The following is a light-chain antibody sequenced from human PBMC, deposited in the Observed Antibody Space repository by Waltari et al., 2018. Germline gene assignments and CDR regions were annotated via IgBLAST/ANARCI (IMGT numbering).Light chain of an antibody. J-gene: IGKJ2*01. CDR1: QSLVYSDGQTY. CDR3: MQGVQTPYT. Sequence: DIVMTQTPLSLSVTPGQPASISCKSSQSLVYSDGQTYLYWYLQKPGQSPQLLMYRVSSRFSGVPDRFSGSASGTDFTLTISGVEAEDVGVYYCMQGVQTPYTFGQGTKLEIK. CDR2: RVS. V-gene: IGKV2-29*02.